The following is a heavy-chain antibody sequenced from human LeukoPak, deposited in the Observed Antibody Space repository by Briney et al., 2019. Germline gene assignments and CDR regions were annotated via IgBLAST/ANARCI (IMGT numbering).Heavy chain of an antibody. V-gene: IGHV3-15*01. D-gene: IGHD6-19*01. CDR1: GLTFNYAW. J-gene: IGHJ4*02. CDR2: IRSKTDGGTT. Sequence: GGSLRLSCAASGLTFNYAWINWVRQAPGTGLEWVGRIRSKTDGGTTDYGAAVKGRFTISRDDSKNTVYLQMDSLRTEDTAVYYCTCCSSGWSWGQGALVTVSS. CDR3: TCCSSGWS.